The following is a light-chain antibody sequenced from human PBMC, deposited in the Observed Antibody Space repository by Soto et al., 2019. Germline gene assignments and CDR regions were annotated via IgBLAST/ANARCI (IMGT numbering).Light chain of an antibody. V-gene: IGKV3-11*01. CDR3: QQHINRLS. Sequence: EIVLTQSPATLSLSPGERATLSCRASQSVSNFLAWYQQKPGQAPRLLIYHASNRATGIPARFSGSGSGTDFTLTISTLEPEDFAVSYCQQHINRLSFGAGTKVAIK. CDR2: HAS. J-gene: IGKJ4*01. CDR1: QSVSNF.